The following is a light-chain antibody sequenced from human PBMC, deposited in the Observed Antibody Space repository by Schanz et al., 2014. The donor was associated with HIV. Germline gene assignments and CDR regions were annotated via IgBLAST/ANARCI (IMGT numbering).Light chain of an antibody. CDR2: DVS. CDR1: SSDVGGYNY. V-gene: IGLV2-11*01. Sequence: QSALTQPRSVSGSPGQSVTISCTGTSSDVGGYNYVSWYQQHPGKAPKLMIYDVSKRPSGVPDRFSGSKSGNTASLTVSGLQAEDEADYYCSSYRSGSPLWVFGGGTKLTVL. CDR3: SSYRSGSPLWV. J-gene: IGLJ3*02.